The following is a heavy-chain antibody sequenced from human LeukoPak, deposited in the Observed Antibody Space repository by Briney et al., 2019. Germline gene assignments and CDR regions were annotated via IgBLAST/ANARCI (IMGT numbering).Heavy chain of an antibody. CDR3: AKGGSTSRVTTSRVVFGYYYYLDV. CDR2: LSGSGSTT. Sequence: GGSLRLSCAASGFTFSSHAMSWVRQAPGKGLEWVSSLSGSGSTTYYADSVKGRFSISRDNSKNTLYLQLNSLRAEDTAVYYCAKGGSTSRVTTSRVVFGYYYYLDVWGKGTPVTVSS. V-gene: IGHV3-23*01. CDR1: GFTFSSHA. J-gene: IGHJ6*03. D-gene: IGHD4-17*01.